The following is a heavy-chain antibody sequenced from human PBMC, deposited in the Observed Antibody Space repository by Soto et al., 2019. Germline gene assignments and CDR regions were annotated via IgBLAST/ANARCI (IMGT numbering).Heavy chain of an antibody. V-gene: IGHV3-74*01. CDR2: VKSDGSST. CDR3: QAEDGIRDTVPVSAFLLNRSSDL. J-gene: IGHJ2*01. D-gene: IGHD2-15*01. Sequence: TPGKGLEWVSRVKSDGSSTSYADSVKGRFTISRDNAKNTLYLQMNSLRADDTAVFFFQAEDGIRDTVPVSAFLLNRSSDL.